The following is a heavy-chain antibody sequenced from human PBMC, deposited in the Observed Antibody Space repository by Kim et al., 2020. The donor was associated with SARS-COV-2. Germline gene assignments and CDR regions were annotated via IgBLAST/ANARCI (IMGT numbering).Heavy chain of an antibody. CDR2: K. J-gene: IGHJ4*02. CDR3: ARVGSSSWYFDY. V-gene: IGHV3-7*04. D-gene: IGHD6-13*01. Sequence: KYYVHSVKGRFTISRDNAKNPLYLQMSSLRAEDTAVYYCARVGSSSWYFDYWGQGTLVTVSS.